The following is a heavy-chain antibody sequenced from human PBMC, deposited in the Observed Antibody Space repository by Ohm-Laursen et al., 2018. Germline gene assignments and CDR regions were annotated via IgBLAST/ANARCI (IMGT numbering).Heavy chain of an antibody. CDR3: ARDQEVTIAY. Sequence: GTLSLTCAIYGGSFSDYYWTCIRPSPEKGLEWIGEINHSGSTNYNPSFKRRVTISLDMSKNQFSLKLSSVTAADTAVYYCARDQEVTIAYWGQGTLVTVSS. V-gene: IGHV4-34*01. J-gene: IGHJ4*02. CDR1: GGSFSDYY. D-gene: IGHD3-10*01. CDR2: INHSGST.